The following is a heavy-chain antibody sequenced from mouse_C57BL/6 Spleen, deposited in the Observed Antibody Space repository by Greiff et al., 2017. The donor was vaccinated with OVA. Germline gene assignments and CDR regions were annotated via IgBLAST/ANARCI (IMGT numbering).Heavy chain of an antibody. J-gene: IGHJ2*01. CDR1: GYAFSSSW. CDR3: ASLTTVFDY. Sequence: QVQLQQSGPELVKPGASVKISCKASGYAFSSSWMNWVKQRPGKGLEWIGRIYPGDGDTNYNGKFKGKATLTADRSSSTAYMQLSSLTSEDSAVYFCASLTTVFDYWGQGTTLTVSS. V-gene: IGHV1-82*01. CDR2: IYPGDGDT. D-gene: IGHD1-1*01.